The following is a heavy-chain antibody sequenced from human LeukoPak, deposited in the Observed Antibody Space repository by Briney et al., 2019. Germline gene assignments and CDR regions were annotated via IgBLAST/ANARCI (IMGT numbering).Heavy chain of an antibody. D-gene: IGHD6-6*01. CDR1: GFTFSSYG. Sequence: GRSLRLSCAASGFTFSSYGMHWVRQAPGKGLEWVAVISYDGSNKYYADSVKGRFTISRDNSKNTLYLQMSSLRAEDTAVYYCAKDFSARSYSSSSDYWGQGTLVTVSS. CDR2: ISYDGSNK. CDR3: AKDFSARSYSSSSDY. J-gene: IGHJ4*02. V-gene: IGHV3-30*18.